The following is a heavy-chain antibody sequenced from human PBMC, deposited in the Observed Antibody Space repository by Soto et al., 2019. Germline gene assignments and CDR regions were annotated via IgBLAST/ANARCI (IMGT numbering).Heavy chain of an antibody. CDR3: AKEVLAAGQGWFDP. J-gene: IGHJ5*02. CDR1: GFTFSTYG. D-gene: IGHD6-13*01. Sequence: QVQLVESGGGVVQPGRSLRLSCEASGFTFSTYGMHWVRQAPGKGLEWVAIISYDENTKYYADSLKGRFTISRDNSNDTLYLDINNVTPDDTAVYYCAKEVLAAGQGWFDPWGQGTLVTVSS. V-gene: IGHV3-30*18. CDR2: ISYDENTK.